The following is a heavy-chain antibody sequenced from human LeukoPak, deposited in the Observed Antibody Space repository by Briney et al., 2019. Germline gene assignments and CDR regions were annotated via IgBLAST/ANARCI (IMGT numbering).Heavy chain of an antibody. CDR2: IYYSGST. J-gene: IGHJ5*02. CDR3: ARDGPHYDFWSGYYLNRIWFDP. CDR1: GGSISSYY. D-gene: IGHD3-3*01. V-gene: IGHV4-59*01. Sequence: SEALSLTCTVSGGSISSYYWSWIRQPPGKGLEWIGYIYYSGSTNYNPSLKSRVTISVDTSKNQFSLKLSSVTAADTAVYYCARDGPHYDFWSGYYLNRIWFDPWGQGTLVTVSS.